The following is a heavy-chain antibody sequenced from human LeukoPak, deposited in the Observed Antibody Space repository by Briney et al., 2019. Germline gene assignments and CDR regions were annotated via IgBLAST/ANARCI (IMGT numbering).Heavy chain of an antibody. CDR2: IIPIFGTT. Sequence: ASVTVSCKASGGTFSSYAISWVRQAPGQGLEWMGGIIPIFGTTNYAQKFQDRVTITADKSTSTAYMELSSLRSEDTAVYYCARVVGLTGYSSSWYSGYYYYMDVWGKGTTVTVSS. D-gene: IGHD6-13*01. CDR1: GGTFSSYA. V-gene: IGHV1-69*06. J-gene: IGHJ6*03. CDR3: ARVVGLTGYSSSWYSGYYYYMDV.